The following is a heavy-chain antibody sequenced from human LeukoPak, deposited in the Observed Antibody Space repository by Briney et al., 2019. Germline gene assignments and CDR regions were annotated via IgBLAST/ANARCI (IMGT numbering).Heavy chain of an antibody. J-gene: IGHJ3*02. D-gene: IGHD1-26*01. CDR2: IYSGGST. V-gene: IGHV3-53*01. CDR1: GFTVSNNY. CDR3: ARLSGSYSFDI. Sequence: GGSLRLSCAASGFTVSNNYMTWVRQAPGRGLEWVSFIYSGGSTYYADSVKGRFTISRDSSKNTLYFQMNSLRAEDTAFYYCARLSGSYSFDIWGQGTMVTVSS.